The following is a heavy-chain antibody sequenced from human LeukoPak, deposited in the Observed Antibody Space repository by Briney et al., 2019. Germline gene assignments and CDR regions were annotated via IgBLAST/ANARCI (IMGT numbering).Heavy chain of an antibody. Sequence: KPSETLSLTCSVSGGSISNYFWTWIRPPPGRGLEGIGYIYSSGSTYYNPSLKSRVTISVDTSKNRFSLKLSTVTAADTAVYYCARRPTGDPKFDYWGQGTLVTVSS. CDR1: GGSISNYF. V-gene: IGHV4-59*08. CDR3: ARRPTGDPKFDY. J-gene: IGHJ4*02. CDR2: IYSSGST. D-gene: IGHD7-27*01.